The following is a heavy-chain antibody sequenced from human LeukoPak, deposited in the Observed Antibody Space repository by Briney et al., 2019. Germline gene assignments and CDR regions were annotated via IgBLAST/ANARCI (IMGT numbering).Heavy chain of an antibody. CDR2: ISYDGSNK. V-gene: IGHV3-30*18. J-gene: IGHJ6*02. Sequence: GGSLRLSCAASGFTFSSYGMHWVRQAPGKGLEWVAVISYDGSNKYYADSVKGRFTISRDNSKNTLYLQMNSLRAEDTAVYYCAKDIKYYDFWSGPDGRFYYYYGMDVWGQGTTVTVSS. CDR1: GFTFSSYG. D-gene: IGHD3-3*01. CDR3: AKDIKYYDFWSGPDGRFYYYYGMDV.